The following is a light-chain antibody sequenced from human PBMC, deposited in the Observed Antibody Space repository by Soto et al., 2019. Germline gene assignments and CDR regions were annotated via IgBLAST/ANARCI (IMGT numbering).Light chain of an antibody. CDR2: KAS. Sequence: DIQMTESPTHLSGSVGDRVTITCRASQTISSWLAWYQQKPGKAPKLLIYKASTLKSGVPSRFSGSGSGTEFTLTISSLQPDDFATYYCQHYTSYSEAFGQGTKV. CDR3: QHYTSYSEA. CDR1: QTISSW. V-gene: IGKV1-5*03. J-gene: IGKJ1*01.